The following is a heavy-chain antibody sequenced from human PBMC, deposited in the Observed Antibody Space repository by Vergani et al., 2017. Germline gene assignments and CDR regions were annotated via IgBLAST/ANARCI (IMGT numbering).Heavy chain of an antibody. CDR1: GFTVSSNY. Sequence: EVQLVESGGGLVQPGGSLRLSCAASGFTVSSNYMSWVRQAPGKGLEWVSAISGSGGSTYYADSVKGRFTISRDNSKNTLYLQMNSLRAEDTAVYYCAKGYYDSSGYLYWGQGTLVTVSS. CDR2: ISGSGGST. D-gene: IGHD3-22*01. CDR3: AKGYYDSSGYLY. J-gene: IGHJ4*02. V-gene: IGHV3-23*04.